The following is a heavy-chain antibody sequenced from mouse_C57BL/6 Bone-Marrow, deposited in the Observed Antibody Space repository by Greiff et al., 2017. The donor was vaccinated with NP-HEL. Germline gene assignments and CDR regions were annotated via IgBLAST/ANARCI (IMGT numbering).Heavy chain of an antibody. V-gene: IGHV1-59*01. CDR3: ARSGDY. J-gene: IGHJ2*01. CDR2: IDPSDSYT. D-gene: IGHD3-1*01. Sequence: VQLQQPGAELVRPGTSVKLSCKASGYTFTSYWMHWVKQRPGQGLEWIGVIDPSDSYTNYNQKFKGKATLTVDTSSSTAYMQLSSLTSEDSAVYYCARSGDYWGQGTTLTVSS. CDR1: GYTFTSYW.